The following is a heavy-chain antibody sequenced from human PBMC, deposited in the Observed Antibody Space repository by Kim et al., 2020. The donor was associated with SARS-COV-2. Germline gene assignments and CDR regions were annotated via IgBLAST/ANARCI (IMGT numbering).Heavy chain of an antibody. CDR3: ATGSYDSSYLDF. V-gene: IGHV1-2*06. CDR1: GYTFTGYY. CDR2: INPNSGVT. Sequence: ASVKVSCKASGYTFTGYYMYWVRQAPGQGLEWMGRINPNSGVTNSAQKFQGRVTMTRDTSISTAYMELNRLTSDDTAVYFCATGSYDSSYLDFWGQGTLVTVSS. D-gene: IGHD3-22*01. J-gene: IGHJ4*02.